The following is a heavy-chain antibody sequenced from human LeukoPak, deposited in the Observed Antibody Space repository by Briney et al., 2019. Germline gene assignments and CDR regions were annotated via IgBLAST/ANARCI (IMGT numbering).Heavy chain of an antibody. V-gene: IGHV4-59*01. Sequence: SETLSLTCTVSGGSISSYYWSWIRQPPGKGLEWIGYIYYSGSTNYNPSLKSRVTISVDTSKNQFSLKLSSVTAADTAVSYCARVAVGWFGELSFDYWGQGTLVTVSS. CDR3: ARVAVGWFGELSFDY. CDR2: IYYSGST. J-gene: IGHJ4*02. CDR1: GGSISSYY. D-gene: IGHD3-10*01.